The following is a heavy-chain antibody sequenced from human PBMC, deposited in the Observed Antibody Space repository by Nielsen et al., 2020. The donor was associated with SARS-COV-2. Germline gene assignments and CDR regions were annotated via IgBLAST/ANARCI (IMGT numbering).Heavy chain of an antibody. Sequence: GGSLRLSCAASGFTFDDYAMHWVRQAPGKGLEWVSAVSGDVAHTTYYADSVKGRFTISRDNSKNTLYLQMNGLRAEDTATYYCARDGRIGYGVYLDYWGQGTPVTVSS. CDR3: ARDGRIGYGVYLDY. D-gene: IGHD5-12*01. CDR2: VSGDVAHTT. V-gene: IGHV3-23*01. CDR1: GFTFDDYA. J-gene: IGHJ4*02.